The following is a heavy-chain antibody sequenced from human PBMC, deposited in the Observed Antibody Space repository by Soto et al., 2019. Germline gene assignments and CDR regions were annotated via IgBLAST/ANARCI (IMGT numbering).Heavy chain of an antibody. V-gene: IGHV3-21*01. J-gene: IGHJ4*02. CDR2: IDSGSSTI. CDR3: TSARLGTILPVIY. D-gene: IGHD7-27*01. Sequence: EVQLVQSGGGLVKPGGSLRLSGAASGFSFSLYTMNWVRQAPGKGLEWVASIDSGSSTIHYAESMKGHFTISRDNAKKSLYLQMYSLRAEDTTVYYCTSARLGTILPVIYWGQGTLVTVSS. CDR1: GFSFSLYT.